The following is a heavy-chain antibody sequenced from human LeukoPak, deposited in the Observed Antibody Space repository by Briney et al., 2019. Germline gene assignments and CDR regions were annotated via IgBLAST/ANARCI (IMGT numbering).Heavy chain of an antibody. J-gene: IGHJ4*02. V-gene: IGHV1-2*02. Sequence: GASVKVSCKASGYTFTGYYLHWVRQAPGQGLEWMGWINPNSGGTSYAQKFQGRVTMTRDTSISTAYMELSSLRSDDTAVYYCAREKYSGCYLLDYWGQGTLVTVSS. CDR1: GYTFTGYY. CDR2: INPNSGGT. CDR3: AREKYSGCYLLDY. D-gene: IGHD1-26*01.